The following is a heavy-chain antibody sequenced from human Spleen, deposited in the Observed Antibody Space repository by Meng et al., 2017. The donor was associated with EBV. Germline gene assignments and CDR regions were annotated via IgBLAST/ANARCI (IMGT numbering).Heavy chain of an antibody. J-gene: IGHJ5*02. D-gene: IGHD1-14*01. Sequence: QVQLLESGXGVVQPGRXLRLSCAASGFTFSGYGMFWVRQAPGKGPEWVAIMPSDGGNIYYADSVKGRFTISRDNSKNTLYLQMNSLRGEDTAVYYCARDLSGRFDPWGQGTLVTVSS. CDR1: GFTFSGYG. CDR3: ARDLSGRFDP. CDR2: MPSDGGNI. V-gene: IGHV3-30*03.